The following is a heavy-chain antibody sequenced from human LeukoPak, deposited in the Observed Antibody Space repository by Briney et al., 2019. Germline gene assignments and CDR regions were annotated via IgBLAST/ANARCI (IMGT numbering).Heavy chain of an antibody. CDR2: IKPDSGAT. CDR3: ARDHDYGPDY. CDR1: GYTFTVHY. J-gene: IGHJ4*02. D-gene: IGHD4/OR15-4a*01. Sequence: ASVKVSFTASGYTFTVHYMHWLRQAPGQGLEWMGWIKPDSGATNFAQNFQGRVTMTSDTSINTAYMELSSLTSDDTAMYYCARDHDYGPDYWGQGTLVTVSA. V-gene: IGHV1-2*02.